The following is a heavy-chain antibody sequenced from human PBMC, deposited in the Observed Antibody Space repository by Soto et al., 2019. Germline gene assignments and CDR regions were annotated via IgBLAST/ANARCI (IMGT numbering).Heavy chain of an antibody. Sequence: QVQLVESGGGVVQPGRSLRLSCAASGFIFSNYDMHWVRQAPGKGLEWVTVISYDGSNKYYADSVKGRFTISRDNSKNTLYLQMNSLRADDTAVYYCAKDSGQLPSYSDYWAQGTLVTVSS. CDR1: GFIFSNYD. CDR3: AKDSGQLPSYSDY. V-gene: IGHV3-30*18. CDR2: ISYDGSNK. J-gene: IGHJ4*02. D-gene: IGHD2-2*01.